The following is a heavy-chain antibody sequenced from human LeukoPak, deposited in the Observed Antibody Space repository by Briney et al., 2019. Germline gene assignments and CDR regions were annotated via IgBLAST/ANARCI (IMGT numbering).Heavy chain of an antibody. CDR1: GYIFTGYF. D-gene: IGHD1-20*01. CDR3: SRGLINGRDFDY. Sequence: ASVKVSCKASGYIFTGYFMHWVRQVPGQGPEWMGWINPNSGGTNYAQKFQGWVTMTMDTSISTAYMDLNRLTSDDTAVYYCSRGLINGRDFDYWGQGTVVTVSS. CDR2: INPNSGGT. V-gene: IGHV1-2*04. J-gene: IGHJ4*02.